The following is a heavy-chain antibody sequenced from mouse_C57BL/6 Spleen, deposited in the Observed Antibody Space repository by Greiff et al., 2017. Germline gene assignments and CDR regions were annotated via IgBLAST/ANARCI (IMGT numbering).Heavy chain of an antibody. CDR1: GYTFTSYW. D-gene: IGHD1-1*01. CDR3: ARLGDYVYAMDY. CDR2: IDPSDSYT. J-gene: IGHJ4*01. Sequence: QVQLQQPGAELVKPGASVKLSCEASGYTFTSYWMQWVKQRPGQGLEWIGEIDPSDSYTNYNQKFKGKATLTVDTSSSTAYMQLSSLTSEDSAVYYCARLGDYVYAMDYWGQGTSVTVSS. V-gene: IGHV1-50*01.